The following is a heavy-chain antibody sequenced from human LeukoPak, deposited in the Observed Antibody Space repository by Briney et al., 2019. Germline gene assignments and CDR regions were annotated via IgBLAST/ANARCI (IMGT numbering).Heavy chain of an antibody. CDR2: IRYDGSNK. V-gene: IGHV3-30*02. CDR1: GFTFGSYG. D-gene: IGHD6-19*01. CDR3: ANSKRENPVAGTGYFQH. J-gene: IGHJ1*01. Sequence: PGGSLRLSCAASGFTFGSYGMHWVRQAPGKGLEWVAFIRYDGSNKYYADSVKGRFTISRDNSKNTLYLQMNSLRAEDTAVYYCANSKRENPVAGTGYFQHWGQGTLVTVSS.